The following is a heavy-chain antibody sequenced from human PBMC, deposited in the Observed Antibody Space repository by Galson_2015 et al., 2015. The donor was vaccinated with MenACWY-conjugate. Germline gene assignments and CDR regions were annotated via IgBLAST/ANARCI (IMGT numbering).Heavy chain of an antibody. D-gene: IGHD1-1*01. CDR1: GYNFTNYW. CDR3: ARRGKLEPIPLDY. CDR2: FDPNDSYT. V-gene: IGHV5-10-1*01. Sequence: QSGAEVKKPGESLRISCKGSGYNFTNYWISWVRQMPGKGLEWMGRFDPNDSYTNYRPSFQGHVTILVDKSINTAYLQWSSLRASDSAMYYCARRGKLEPIPLDYWGRGTLVTVSS. J-gene: IGHJ4*02.